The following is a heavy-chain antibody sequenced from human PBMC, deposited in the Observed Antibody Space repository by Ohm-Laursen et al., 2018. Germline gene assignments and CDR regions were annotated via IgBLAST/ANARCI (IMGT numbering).Heavy chain of an antibody. J-gene: IGHJ4*02. CDR1: VFTFTGYY. Sequence: GASLKASCTASVFTFTGYYMHWVRQAPGQGLEWMGWMNPNSGTTGYAQKFQGRVTITRNTSISTAYMELSRLRSEDTAVYYCARDGSPPRYWGQGTLVTVSS. V-gene: IGHV1-8*03. CDR2: MNPNSGTT. D-gene: IGHD1-26*01. CDR3: ARDGSPPRY.